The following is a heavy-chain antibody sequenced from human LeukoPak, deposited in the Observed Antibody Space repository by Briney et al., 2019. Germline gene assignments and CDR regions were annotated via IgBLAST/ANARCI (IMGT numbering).Heavy chain of an antibody. D-gene: IGHD4-17*01. V-gene: IGHV4-4*02. CDR2: IYHSGST. CDR1: GGSISRSNW. CDR3: ARDPHYGDILNDPFDI. J-gene: IGHJ3*02. Sequence: PSETLSLTCAVSGGSISRSNWWSWVRQPPGKGLEWIGEIYHSGSTNYNPSLKSRVTISVDKSKNQFSLNLNSVTAADTAVYYCARDPHYGDILNDPFDIWGQGTMVTVSS.